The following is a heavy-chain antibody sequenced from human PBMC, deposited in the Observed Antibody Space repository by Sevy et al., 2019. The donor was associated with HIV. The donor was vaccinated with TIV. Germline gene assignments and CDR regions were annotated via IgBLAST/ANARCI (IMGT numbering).Heavy chain of an antibody. V-gene: IGHV3-21*01. D-gene: IGHD6-13*01. CDR2: ISSSSSYI. CDR1: GFTFSSYS. CDR3: ARQAAGYSSSWYDPSFDY. Sequence: GGSLRLSCAASGFTFSSYSMNWVRQAPGKGLEWVPSISSSSSYIYYADSVKGRFTISRDNAKNSLYLQMNSLRAEDTAVYYCARQAAGYSSSWYDPSFDYWGQGTLVTVSS. J-gene: IGHJ4*02.